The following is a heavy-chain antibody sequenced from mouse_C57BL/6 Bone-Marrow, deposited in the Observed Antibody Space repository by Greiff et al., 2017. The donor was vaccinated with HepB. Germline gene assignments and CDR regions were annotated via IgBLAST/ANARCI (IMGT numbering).Heavy chain of an antibody. CDR1: GFTFSDYY. CDR2: ISNGGGST. CDR3: ARHPEYYGSSSH. J-gene: IGHJ4*01. Sequence: EVNLVESGGGLVQPGGSLKLSCAASGFTFSDYYMYWVRQTPEKRLEWVAYISNGGGSTYYPDTVKGRFTISRDNAKNTLYLQMSRLKSEDTAMYYCARHPEYYGSSSHWGQGTSVTVSS. V-gene: IGHV5-12*01. D-gene: IGHD1-1*01.